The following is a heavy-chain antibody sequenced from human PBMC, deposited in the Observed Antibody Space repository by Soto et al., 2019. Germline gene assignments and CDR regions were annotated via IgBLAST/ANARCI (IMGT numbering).Heavy chain of an antibody. CDR1: GASINSGGYY. J-gene: IGHJ4*02. Sequence: QVQLQESGPGLVKPSQTLSLTCTVSGASINSGGYYWSWIRQLPGKGLEWIGYIYFRGSTYYNPSLESRVTISLDTSQNQFSLKLSSVTAADTAGYSCASGNAWEVLLAYWGQGILVTVSS. CDR3: ASGNAWEVLLAY. D-gene: IGHD1-26*01. CDR2: IYFRGST. V-gene: IGHV4-31*03.